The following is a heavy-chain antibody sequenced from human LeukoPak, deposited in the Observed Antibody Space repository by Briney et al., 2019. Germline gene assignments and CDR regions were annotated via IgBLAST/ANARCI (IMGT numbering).Heavy chain of an antibody. CDR2: IRYDGNNK. D-gene: IGHD1-14*01. V-gene: IGHV3-30*02. J-gene: IGHJ4*02. CDR1: GFTFSNYG. Sequence: PGGSLRLSCGASGFTFSNYGMLWVRQAPGKGLDWVAFIRYDGNNKLYADSVKSRFTISRDNSKNTLYLHINSLRAEDTAVYHCVKDNPLDYWGQGTLVIVSS. CDR3: VKDNPLDY.